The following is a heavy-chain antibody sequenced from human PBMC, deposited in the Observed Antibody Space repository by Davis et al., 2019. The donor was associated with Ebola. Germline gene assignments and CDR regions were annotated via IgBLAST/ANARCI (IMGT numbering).Heavy chain of an antibody. CDR2: INPSGGST. V-gene: IGHV1-46*01. Sequence: ASVKVSCKASGYTFTSYYMHWVRQAPGQGLEWMGIINPSGGSTSYAQKFQGRVTMTRDTSTSTVYMELSSLRSEDTAVYYCARELPIFGVVSKNAFDIWGQGTMVTVSS. CDR3: ARELPIFGVVSKNAFDI. J-gene: IGHJ3*02. CDR1: GYTFTSYY. D-gene: IGHD3-3*01.